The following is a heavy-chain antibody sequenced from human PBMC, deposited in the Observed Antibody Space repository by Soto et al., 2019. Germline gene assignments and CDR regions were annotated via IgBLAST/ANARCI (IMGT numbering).Heavy chain of an antibody. Sequence: ASVKVSCKASGYTFTGYYMHWVRQAPGQGLEWMGWINPNSGGTNYAQKFQGWVTMTRDTSISTAYMELSRLRSDDTAVYYCARGRSFRVGATESYYFDYWDPGTLVTVSS. J-gene: IGHJ4*02. V-gene: IGHV1-2*04. D-gene: IGHD1-26*01. CDR2: INPNSGGT. CDR1: GYTFTGYY. CDR3: ARGRSFRVGATESYYFDY.